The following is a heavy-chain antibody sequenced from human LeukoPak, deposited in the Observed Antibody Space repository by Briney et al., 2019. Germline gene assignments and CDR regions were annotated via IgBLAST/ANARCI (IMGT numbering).Heavy chain of an antibody. CDR2: IYYSGST. D-gene: IGHD3-22*01. Sequence: SETLSLTCTVSGYSISSGCYWGWIRQPPGKGLEWIGSIYYSGSTYYNPSLKSRVTISVDTSKNQFSLKLSSVTAADTAVYYCARLREGTMIVIGYYYGYYFDYWGQGTLVTVSS. CDR3: ARLREGTMIVIGYYYGYYFDY. V-gene: IGHV4-38-2*02. CDR1: GYSISSGCY. J-gene: IGHJ4*02.